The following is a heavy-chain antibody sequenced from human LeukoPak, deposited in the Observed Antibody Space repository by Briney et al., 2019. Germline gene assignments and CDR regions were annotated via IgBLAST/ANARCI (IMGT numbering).Heavy chain of an antibody. CDR1: GFTFNNYA. D-gene: IGHD4-17*01. V-gene: IGHV3-23*01. Sequence: GGSLRLSCAASGFTFNNYAMTWVRQAPGKGLEWVSAITGTGAATYYADSVKGRFTISRDNSKNTLYLQMNSLRAEDTAVYYCARDPLPSIYDYGDYGHFQHWGQGTLVTVSS. CDR3: ARDPLPSIYDYGDYGHFQH. CDR2: ITGTGAAT. J-gene: IGHJ1*01.